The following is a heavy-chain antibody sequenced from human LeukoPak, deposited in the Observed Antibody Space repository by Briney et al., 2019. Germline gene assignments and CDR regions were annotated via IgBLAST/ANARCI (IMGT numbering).Heavy chain of an antibody. CDR3: ARDGCTNGVCYSLY. CDR2: IIPILGVP. CDR1: GGTFGSYA. D-gene: IGHD2-8*01. Sequence: SVKVSCKTSGGTFGSYAISWVRQAPGQGPEWMGRIIPILGVPSYAQKFQGRVTMTRDTSTSTVYMELSSLGSEDTAVYYCARDGCTNGVCYSLYWGQGTLVTVSS. J-gene: IGHJ4*02. V-gene: IGHV1-69*04.